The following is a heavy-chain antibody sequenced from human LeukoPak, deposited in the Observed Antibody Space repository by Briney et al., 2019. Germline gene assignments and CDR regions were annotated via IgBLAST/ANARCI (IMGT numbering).Heavy chain of an antibody. V-gene: IGHV1-2*06. D-gene: IGHD5-24*01. J-gene: IGHJ4*02. Sequence: GASVKVSCKASGYTFAGYCMHWVRQAPGQGLEWMGRINPNSGGTNYAQKFQGRVTMTRDTSISTAYMELSRLRSDDTAVYYCAREVGGYKPTYYFDYWGQGTLVTVSS. CDR2: INPNSGGT. CDR3: AREVGGYKPTYYFDY. CDR1: GYTFAGYC.